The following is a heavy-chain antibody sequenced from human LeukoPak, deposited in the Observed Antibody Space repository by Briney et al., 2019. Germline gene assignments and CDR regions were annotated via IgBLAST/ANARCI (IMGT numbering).Heavy chain of an antibody. CDR2: INHSGST. D-gene: IGHD3-3*01. CDR1: GGSISSYY. CDR3: ARGSRITIFGVVIPLKPNRGAFDI. Sequence: SETLSLTCTVSGGSISSYYWSWIRQPPGKGLEWIGEINHSGSTNYNPSLKSRVTISVDTSKNQFSLKLSSVTAADTAVYYCARGSRITIFGVVIPLKPNRGAFDIWGQGTMVTVSS. V-gene: IGHV4-34*01. J-gene: IGHJ3*02.